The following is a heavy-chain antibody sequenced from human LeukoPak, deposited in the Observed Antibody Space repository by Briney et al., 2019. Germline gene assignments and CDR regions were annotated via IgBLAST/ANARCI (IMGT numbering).Heavy chain of an antibody. J-gene: IGHJ4*02. Sequence: GGSLRLSCAVSGFTFSSYAMNWVRQAPGKGLEWVSIIYGNGATTDYADSVKGRFTISRDDSKNTLYLQMNSLRAEDTAEYYCARKYSGFDYWGQGTLVTVSS. V-gene: IGHV3-23*01. CDR1: GFTFSSYA. CDR3: ARKYSGFDY. D-gene: IGHD5-12*01. CDR2: IYGNGATT.